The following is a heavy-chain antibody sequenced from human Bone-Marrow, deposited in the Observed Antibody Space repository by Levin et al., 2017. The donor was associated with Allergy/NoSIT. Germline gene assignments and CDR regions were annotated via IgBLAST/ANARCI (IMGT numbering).Heavy chain of an antibody. Sequence: SETLSLTCTVSGDSMSNGNWWNWVRQPPGRGLEWIGQIYHSGSTDYNPSLESRVTMSVDKSKNQLSLNLSSLHAADTAVYYRAREGYKVTWAYHYGMDVWGQGARVTGSS. J-gene: IGHJ6*02. CDR3: AREGYKVTWAYHYGMDV. CDR1: GDSMSNGNW. CDR2: IYHSGST. V-gene: IGHV4-4*02. D-gene: IGHD3-10*01.